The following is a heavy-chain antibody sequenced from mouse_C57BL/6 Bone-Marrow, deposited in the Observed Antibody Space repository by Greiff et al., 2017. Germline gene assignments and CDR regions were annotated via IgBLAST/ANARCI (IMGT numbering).Heavy chain of an antibody. CDR2: ISYDGSN. Sequence: EVKLMESGPGLVKPSQSLSLTCSVTGYSITSGYYWNWIRQFPGNKLEWMGYISYDGSNNYNPSLKNRISITRDTSKNQFFLKLNSVTTEDTATYYCARDRTGTDAMDYWGQGTSVTVSS. D-gene: IGHD4-1*01. CDR1: GYSITSGYY. CDR3: ARDRTGTDAMDY. J-gene: IGHJ4*01. V-gene: IGHV3-6*01.